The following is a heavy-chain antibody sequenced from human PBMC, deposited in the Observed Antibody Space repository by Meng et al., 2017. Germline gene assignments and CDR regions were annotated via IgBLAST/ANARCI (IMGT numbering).Heavy chain of an antibody. CDR1: GFTFSSYA. V-gene: IGHV3-30*04. J-gene: IGHJ4*02. CDR3: AKADRALVNPSTIDY. Sequence: GESLKISCAASGFTFSSYAMHWVRQAPGKGLEWVAVISYDGSNKYYADSVKGRFTISRDNAKNSLYLQMNSLRAEDMALYYCAKADRALVNPSTIDYWGQGTLVTVSS. CDR2: ISYDGSNK. D-gene: IGHD2-2*01.